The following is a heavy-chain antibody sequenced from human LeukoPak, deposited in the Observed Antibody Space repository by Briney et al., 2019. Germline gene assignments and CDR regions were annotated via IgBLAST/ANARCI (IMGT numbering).Heavy chain of an antibody. CDR1: GGSISSYY. D-gene: IGHD3-3*01. CDR2: IYNSGST. Sequence: SETLSLTCTVSGGSISSYYWSWIRQPPGKGLEWIGYIYNSGSTNYNPSLKRRITIAVCTSKNQFSLKLSSVTAADTAVYYCAGTYYDFWSGYYSRTYFDYWGQGGLVGVSS. CDR3: AGTYYDFWSGYYSRTYFDY. J-gene: IGHJ4*02. V-gene: IGHV4-59*08.